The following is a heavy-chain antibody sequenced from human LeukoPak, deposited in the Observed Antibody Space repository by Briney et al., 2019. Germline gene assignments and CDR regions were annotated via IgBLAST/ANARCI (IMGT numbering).Heavy chain of an antibody. CDR3: ASYEPYRLVAFDI. D-gene: IGHD1-14*01. CDR1: GGSINNYY. J-gene: IGHJ3*02. V-gene: IGHV4-59*01. Sequence: PSETLSLTCSVSGGSINNYYWSWIRQPPGKGLEWIGYIYYSGSTNYNPSLKSRVTISVDTSKNQFSLKLSSVTAADTAVYYCASYEPYRLVAFDIWGQGTMVTVSS. CDR2: IYYSGST.